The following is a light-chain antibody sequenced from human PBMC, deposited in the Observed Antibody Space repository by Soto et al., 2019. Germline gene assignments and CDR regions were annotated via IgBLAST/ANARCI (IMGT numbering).Light chain of an antibody. CDR1: QSVTNN. CDR2: GAS. Sequence: EIVLTHSPDTLSVSPWERATLSCRASQSVTNNLAWYQQKPGQAPRLLIYGASTRTIAIPARFSGSGSGTDFTLTISSLQSEDFAVYYCQQYNNWPRTIGQGTKVDIK. J-gene: IGKJ1*01. V-gene: IGKV3-15*01. CDR3: QQYNNWPRT.